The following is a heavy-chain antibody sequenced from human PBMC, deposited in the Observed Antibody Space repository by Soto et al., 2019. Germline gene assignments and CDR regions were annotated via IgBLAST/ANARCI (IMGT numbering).Heavy chain of an antibody. D-gene: IGHD6-13*01. Sequence: ASVKVSCKASAFSVYYLHWVRQAPLQGLEWMGRINPNSGVTTYAQRFQGRVTMTSDTSITTSFLDLSNVDFDDTAVYYCALERQLNSPSDAFDIWGQGTMVTVSS. CDR2: INPNSGVT. CDR1: AFSVYY. V-gene: IGHV1-2*02. CDR3: ALERQLNSPSDAFDI. J-gene: IGHJ3*02.